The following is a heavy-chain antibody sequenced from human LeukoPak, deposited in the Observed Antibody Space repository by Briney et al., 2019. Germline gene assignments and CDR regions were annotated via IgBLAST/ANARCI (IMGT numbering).Heavy chain of an antibody. J-gene: IGHJ4*02. CDR2: ISYDGSNK. CDR1: GFTFSSYA. D-gene: IGHD2-21*01. V-gene: IGHV3-30*04. Sequence: PGGSLRLSCAASGFTFSSYAMHWVRQAPGKGLEWVAVISYDGSNKYYADSVKGRFTISRDNSKNTLHLQMNSLRAEDTAVYYCAREHRGGFDYWGQGTLVTVSS. CDR3: AREHRGGFDY.